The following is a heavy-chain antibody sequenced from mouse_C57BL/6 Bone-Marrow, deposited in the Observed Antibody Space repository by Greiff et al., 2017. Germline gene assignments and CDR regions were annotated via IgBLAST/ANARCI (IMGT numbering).Heavy chain of an antibody. CDR1: GFTFSSYA. J-gene: IGHJ4*01. CDR3: ARGTGPY. Sequence: EVKLVESGGGLVKPGGSLKLSCAASGFTFSSYAMSWVRQTPEKRLEWVATISDGGSYTYYPDNVKGRFTISRDNAKSNLYLQMSHLKSEDTAMYYCARGTGPYWGQGTSVTVSS. D-gene: IGHD4-1*01. V-gene: IGHV5-4*03. CDR2: ISDGGSYT.